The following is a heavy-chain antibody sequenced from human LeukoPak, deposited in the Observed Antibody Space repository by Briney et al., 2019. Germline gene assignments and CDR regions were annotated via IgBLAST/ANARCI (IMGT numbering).Heavy chain of an antibody. V-gene: IGHV4-61*02. Sequence: SETLSLTCTVSGGSINSGSHYWSWVRQPAGKGLEWIGRIYSSGSTNYNPSLKSRVTMSVDTSKNQFSLKLSSVTAADTAVYYCVTSYYYYYFYMDVWGRGTTVTVSS. CDR1: GGSINSGSHY. J-gene: IGHJ6*03. CDR2: IYSSGST. CDR3: VTSYYYYYFYMDV.